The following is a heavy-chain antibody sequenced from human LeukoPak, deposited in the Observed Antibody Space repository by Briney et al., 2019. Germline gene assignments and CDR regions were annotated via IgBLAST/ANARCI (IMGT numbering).Heavy chain of an antibody. J-gene: IGHJ4*02. V-gene: IGHV3-30*02. D-gene: IGHD6-19*01. CDR1: GFTFSTSG. CDR3: AIHRGYTSSFDY. CDR2: IRFDGSNK. Sequence: GGSLRLSCAASGFTFSTSGMHWVRQAPGKGLEWVAFIRFDGSNKYYADSVKGRFTISRDNFKNALYLQMNSLRAEDTAVYYCAIHRGYTSSFDYWGQGTLVTVSS.